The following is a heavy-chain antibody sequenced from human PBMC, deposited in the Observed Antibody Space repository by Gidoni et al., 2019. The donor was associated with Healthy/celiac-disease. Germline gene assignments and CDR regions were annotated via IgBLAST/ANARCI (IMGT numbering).Heavy chain of an antibody. CDR2: ISISSIYI. J-gene: IGHJ3*02. Sequence: EVQLVESGGGLVKPEGSLRLSCAASGFTFSIYSMNWVRQAPGKGLELVSSISISSIYIYYADSVKGRFTISRDNAKNSLYLQMNSLRAEDTAVYYCARDSLYYYDSRTDAFDIWGQGTMVTVSS. CDR1: GFTFSIYS. CDR3: ARDSLYYYDSRTDAFDI. V-gene: IGHV3-21*01. D-gene: IGHD3-22*01.